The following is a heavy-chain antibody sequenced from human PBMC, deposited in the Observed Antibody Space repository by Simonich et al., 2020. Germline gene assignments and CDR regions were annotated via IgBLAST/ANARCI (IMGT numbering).Heavy chain of an antibody. J-gene: IGHJ4*02. V-gene: IGHV1-18*01. CDR3: ARASRGTWWYYYFDY. CDR1: GYTFTSYG. Sequence: QVQLVQSGAEVKKPGASVKVSCKASGYTFTSYGISWVRQAPGQGLEWMGWSSAYKGNTNYAQKLQGRVTMTTDTSTSTAYMELRSLRSDDTAVYYCARASRGTWWYYYFDYWGQGTLVTVSS. D-gene: IGHD2-15*01. CDR2: SSAYKGNT.